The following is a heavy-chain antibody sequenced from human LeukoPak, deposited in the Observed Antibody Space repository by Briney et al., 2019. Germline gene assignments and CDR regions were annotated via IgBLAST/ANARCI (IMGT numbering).Heavy chain of an antibody. CDR3: AKDATPALGTVYMDV. Sequence: PGGSLRLSCAASGFTFDDYTMSWVRQAPGKGLEWVSGINWNGGSTGYADSVKGRFTISRDNDKNSIYLQMNSLRAEDTAVYYCAKDATPALGTVYMDVWGKGTTVTISS. CDR2: INWNGGST. CDR1: GFTFDDYT. J-gene: IGHJ6*03. V-gene: IGHV3-20*04. D-gene: IGHD6-13*01.